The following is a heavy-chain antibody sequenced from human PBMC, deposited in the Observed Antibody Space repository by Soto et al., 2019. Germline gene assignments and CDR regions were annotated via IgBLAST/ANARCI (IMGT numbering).Heavy chain of an antibody. D-gene: IGHD2-2*01. J-gene: IGHJ6*02. CDR1: GFTFRSYG. V-gene: IGHV3-33*01. CDR3: ARDRLVPYGYGMDV. Sequence: QMQLVESGGGVVQPGRSLRLSCAASGFTFRSYGIHWVRQGPGKGLEWVALIWFDGSKKYYVDSVKGRFAVSRDNSKNTLYQQMNSLRVEDTAVYYCARDRLVPYGYGMDVWGQGTTVTFSS. CDR2: IWFDGSKK.